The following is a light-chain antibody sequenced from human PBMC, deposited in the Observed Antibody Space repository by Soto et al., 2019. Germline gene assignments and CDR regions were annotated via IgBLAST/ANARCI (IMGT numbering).Light chain of an antibody. V-gene: IGKV1-5*03. CDR2: KAS. CDR1: QSINSW. J-gene: IGKJ1*01. CDR3: QHYSTFSRT. Sequence: DIQMTQSPPTLSASLGDRVTITCRASQSINSWLAWYQQKPGNAPKVLIYKASSLESGVPSRFSGSGSGTEFTLTISSLQPDDSAIYFCQHYSTFSRTFGQGTKVEI.